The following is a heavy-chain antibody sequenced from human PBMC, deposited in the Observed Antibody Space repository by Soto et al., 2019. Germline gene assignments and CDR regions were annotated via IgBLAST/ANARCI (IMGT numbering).Heavy chain of an antibody. CDR3: ASFTYYYGSGSYYYFDY. CDR2: IYYSGST. D-gene: IGHD3-10*01. J-gene: IGHJ4*02. CDR1: GGSISSSSYY. V-gene: IGHV4-39*01. Sequence: QLQLQESGPGLVKPSETLSLTCTVSGGSISSSSYYWGWIRQPPGKGLEWIGSIYYSGSTYYNPSLKSRVTISVDTSKNQFSLKLSSVTATDTAVYYCASFTYYYGSGSYYYFDYWGQGTLVTVSS.